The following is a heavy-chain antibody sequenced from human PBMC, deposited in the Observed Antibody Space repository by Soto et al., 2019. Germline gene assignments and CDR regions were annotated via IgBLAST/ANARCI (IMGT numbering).Heavy chain of an antibody. D-gene: IGHD1-26*01. Sequence: GGSLRLSCAASGFTFNSYAMNWVRQAPGKGLDWVSAISGSGGSTYYADSVKGRFTISRDNSKNTLYLQMNSLRAEDTAVYYCAKDGIAGAGGDDYWGQGTLVTVSS. CDR3: AKDGIAGAGGDDY. CDR1: GFTFNSYA. J-gene: IGHJ4*02. V-gene: IGHV3-23*01. CDR2: ISGSGGST.